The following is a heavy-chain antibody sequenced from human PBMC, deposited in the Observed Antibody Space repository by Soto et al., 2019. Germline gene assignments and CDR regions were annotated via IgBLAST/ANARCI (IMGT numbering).Heavy chain of an antibody. CDR2: ISSSSSYI. CDR3: ARDEDFTVLFYYYGMDV. Sequence: EVQLVESGGGLVQPGGSLRLSCAASGFTFSSYSMNWVRQAPGKGLEWVSSISSSSSYIYYADSVKGRFTISRDNAKNSLYLQMNSLRAEDTAVYYCARDEDFTVLFYYYGMDVWGQGTTVTVSS. J-gene: IGHJ6*02. V-gene: IGHV3-21*01. D-gene: IGHD4-4*01. CDR1: GFTFSSYS.